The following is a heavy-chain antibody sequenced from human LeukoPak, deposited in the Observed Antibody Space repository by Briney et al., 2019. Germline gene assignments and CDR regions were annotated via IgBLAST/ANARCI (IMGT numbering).Heavy chain of an antibody. CDR2: IIPIFGTA. J-gene: IGHJ4*02. CDR1: GGTFSSYA. D-gene: IGHD3-22*01. Sequence: ASVKVSCKASGGTFSSYAISWVRQAPGQGLEWMGGIIPIFGTANYAQKFQGRVTITTDESTSTAYMELSSLRSEDTAVYYCARRHSSGIGTYFDYWGQGTLVTVSS. V-gene: IGHV1-69*05. CDR3: ARRHSSGIGTYFDY.